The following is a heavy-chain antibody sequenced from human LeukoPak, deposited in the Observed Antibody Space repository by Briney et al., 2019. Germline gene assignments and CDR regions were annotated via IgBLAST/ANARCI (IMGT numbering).Heavy chain of an antibody. CDR2: IDWDDDK. CDR3: ARDSGNYDYYYFGMDV. V-gene: IGHV2-70*01. D-gene: IGHD1-26*01. Sequence: SGPTLVNPTQTLTLTCTFSGFSLSTSGMCVSWIRQPPGKALEWLALIDWDDDKHYSTSLRTRLTISKDTSKNQVVLTMTNMDPVDTATYYCARDSGNYDYYYFGMDVWGQGTTVTVSS. J-gene: IGHJ6*02. CDR1: GFSLSTSGMC.